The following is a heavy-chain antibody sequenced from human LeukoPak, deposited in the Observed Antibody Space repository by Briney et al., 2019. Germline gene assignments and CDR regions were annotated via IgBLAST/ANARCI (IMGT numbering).Heavy chain of an antibody. CDR1: RGTFSSYA. J-gene: IGHJ4*02. V-gene: IGHV1-69*04. D-gene: IGHD3-9*01. Sequence: SVKVSCKASRGTFSSYAISWVRQAPGQGLEWMGRIIPILGIANYAQKFQGRVTITADKSTSTAYMELSSLRSEDTAVYYCARDKGLLRYFDWLLPFDYWGQGTLVTVSS. CDR3: ARDKGLLRYFDWLLPFDY. CDR2: IIPILGIA.